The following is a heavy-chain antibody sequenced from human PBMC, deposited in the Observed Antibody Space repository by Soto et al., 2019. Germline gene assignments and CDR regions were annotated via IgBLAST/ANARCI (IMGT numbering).Heavy chain of an antibody. J-gene: IGHJ4*02. CDR3: AREGREAGEDAPTFIDY. CDR2: ISAYNGNT. CDR1: GYTFTSYG. Sequence: QVQLVQSGAEVKKPGASVKVSCKASGYTFTSYGISWVRQAPGQGLEWMGWISAYNGNTNYAQKLQGRVTMTTDTSTSTADMELRSLRSDATDVYYCAREGREAGEDAPTFIDYWGQGTLVTVSS. D-gene: IGHD7-27*01. V-gene: IGHV1-18*04.